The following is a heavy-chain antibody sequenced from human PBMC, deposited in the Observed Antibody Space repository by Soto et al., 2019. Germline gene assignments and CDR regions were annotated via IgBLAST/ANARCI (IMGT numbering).Heavy chain of an antibody. J-gene: IGHJ6*02. CDR2: IIPVFRSA. CDR1: GGTFNKFA. V-gene: IGHV1-69*13. CDR3: ARRYCASDNCPLFYYFVDL. D-gene: IGHD2-21*02. Sequence: SVKVSCKASGGTFNKFAFSWVRQAPGQGFEWTGGIIPVFRSANYAQRFRGRITITADEYTSTVYLYLNDLRSDDTAVYYCARRYCASDNCPLFYYFVDLWGLGTTVTVSS.